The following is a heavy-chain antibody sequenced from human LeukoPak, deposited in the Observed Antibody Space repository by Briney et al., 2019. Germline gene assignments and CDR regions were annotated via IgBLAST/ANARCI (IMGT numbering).Heavy chain of an antibody. V-gene: IGHV1-69*13. CDR1: GGTFSNYP. D-gene: IGHD6-19*01. CDR2: IMPIFCTA. Sequence: SVNVSCKTSGGTFSNYPISWVRQAPGQGLEWMGGIMPIFCTAHYAEKLQARVTITADESTSTVFLELRSLKPEDTAVYYCARGPEIVVAGTTFAAYKWFDPWGQGTLLTVSS. J-gene: IGHJ5*02. CDR3: ARGPEIVVAGTTFAAYKWFDP.